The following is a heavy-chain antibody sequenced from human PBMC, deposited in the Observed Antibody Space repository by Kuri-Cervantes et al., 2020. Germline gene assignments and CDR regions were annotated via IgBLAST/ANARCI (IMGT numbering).Heavy chain of an antibody. J-gene: IGHJ4*02. D-gene: IGHD3-3*01. Sequence: GESLKISCAASGFTFSSYAMHWVRQAPGKGLEWVAVISYDGSNKYYADSVKGRFTISRDNSKNTLYLQMNSLRAEDTAVYYCARVHYDFWSGPTDYWGQGTLVTVSS. CDR2: ISYDGSNK. CDR3: ARVHYDFWSGPTDY. CDR1: GFTFSSYA. V-gene: IGHV3-30-3*01.